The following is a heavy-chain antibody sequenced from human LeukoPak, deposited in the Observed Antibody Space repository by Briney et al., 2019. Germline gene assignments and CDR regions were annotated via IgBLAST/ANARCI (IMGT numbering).Heavy chain of an antibody. CDR1: GGSISSSSYY. Sequence: SETLSLTCTVSGGSISSSSYYWGWLRQPPGKGLEWIGSIYYSGSTYYNPSLKSRVTISVDTSKNQFSLKLSSVTAADTAVYYCASRGDYDLDYWGQGTLVTVSS. CDR2: IYYSGST. V-gene: IGHV4-39*01. J-gene: IGHJ4*02. D-gene: IGHD3-16*01. CDR3: ASRGDYDLDY.